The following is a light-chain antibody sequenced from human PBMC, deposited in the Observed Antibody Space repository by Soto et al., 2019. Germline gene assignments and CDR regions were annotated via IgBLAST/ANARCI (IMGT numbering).Light chain of an antibody. Sequence: DIQMTQTPSSLSASVGDRVTITCQASQDISNYLHWYQEKLGKAPKVLTYDASNMEKGVPSRFTGRGSGTDFILTISSLQPEDIATYYCQQYENFPITFGQGTRLEIK. CDR3: QQYENFPIT. J-gene: IGKJ5*01. CDR2: DAS. V-gene: IGKV1-33*01. CDR1: QDISNY.